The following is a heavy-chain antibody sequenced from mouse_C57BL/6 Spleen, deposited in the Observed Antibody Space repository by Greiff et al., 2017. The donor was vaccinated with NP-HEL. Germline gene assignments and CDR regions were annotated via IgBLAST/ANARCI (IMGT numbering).Heavy chain of an antibody. V-gene: IGHV6-3*01. CDR3: TYGYPFAY. CDR1: GFTFSNYW. Sequence: EVQLVESGGGLVQPGGSMKLSCVASGFTFSNYWMNWVRQSPEKGLEWVAQIRLKSDNYATQYAESVKGRFTISRDDSKSSVYLQMNNLRAEDTGIYYCTYGYPFAYWGQGTLVTVSA. D-gene: IGHD2-2*01. J-gene: IGHJ3*01. CDR2: IRLKSDNYAT.